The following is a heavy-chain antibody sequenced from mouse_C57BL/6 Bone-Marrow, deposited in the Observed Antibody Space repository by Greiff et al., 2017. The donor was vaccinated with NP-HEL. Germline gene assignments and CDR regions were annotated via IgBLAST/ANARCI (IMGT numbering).Heavy chain of an antibody. Sequence: QVQLQQSGAELARPGASVKLSCKASGYTFTSYGISWVKQRTGRGLEWIGEIYPRSGNTYYNEKFKGKATLTADKSSSTAYMELRSLTSEDSAVYFCARRGTMVTTAYWYFDVWGTGTTVTVSS. J-gene: IGHJ1*03. V-gene: IGHV1-81*01. CDR1: GYTFTSYG. CDR2: IYPRSGNT. D-gene: IGHD2-2*01. CDR3: ARRGTMVTTAYWYFDV.